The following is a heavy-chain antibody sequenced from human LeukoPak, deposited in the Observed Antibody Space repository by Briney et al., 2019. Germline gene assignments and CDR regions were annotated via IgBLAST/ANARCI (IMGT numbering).Heavy chain of an antibody. V-gene: IGHV3-53*01. CDR3: AVSYSSSWYRSFDY. CDR1: GFSVNSNY. Sequence: GGSLRLSCAASGFSVNSNYMTWVRQAPGKGLEWVSVVYTGGSTYYADSAKGRFTISRDNSKKTLYLQMNSLRDEDTAVHYCAVSYSSSWYRSFDYWGQGTLVTVSS. CDR2: VYTGGST. D-gene: IGHD6-13*01. J-gene: IGHJ4*02.